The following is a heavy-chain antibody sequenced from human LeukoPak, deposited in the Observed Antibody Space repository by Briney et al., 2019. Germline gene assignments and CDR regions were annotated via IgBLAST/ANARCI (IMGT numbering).Heavy chain of an antibody. J-gene: IGHJ1*01. D-gene: IGHD3-22*01. CDR3: ARELDYYDSSGYPEYFQH. Sequence: GASVKVSCKASGYTFTGYYMHWVRQAPEQGLEWMGRINPNSGGPNYAQKFQGRVTMTRDTSISTAYMELSRLRSDDTAVYYCARELDYYDSSGYPEYFQHWGQGTLVTVSS. CDR1: GYTFTGYY. V-gene: IGHV1-2*06. CDR2: INPNSGGP.